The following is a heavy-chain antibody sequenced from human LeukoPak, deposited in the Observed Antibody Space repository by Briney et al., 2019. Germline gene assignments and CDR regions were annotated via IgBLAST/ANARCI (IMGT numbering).Heavy chain of an antibody. CDR2: ISSSGSTI. D-gene: IGHD5-18*01. V-gene: IGHV3-48*03. CDR3: ARGREYSFGFFDY. Sequence: GGSLRLSCAASGFTFSSYEMNWVRQTPGKGLEWVSYISSSGSTIYYADSVKGRFTISRDNAQNSLYLQMNSLRAEDTAVYYCARGREYSFGFFDYWGQGTLVTVSS. CDR1: GFTFSSYE. J-gene: IGHJ4*02.